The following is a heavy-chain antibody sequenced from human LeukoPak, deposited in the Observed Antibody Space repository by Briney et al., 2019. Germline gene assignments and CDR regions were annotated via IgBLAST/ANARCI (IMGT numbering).Heavy chain of an antibody. CDR3: ARGYCTGCSCWYFDH. CDR1: GFTFSGYG. V-gene: IGHV3-20*04. J-gene: IGHJ4*02. D-gene: IGHD2-15*01. Sequence: PGGSLRLSCAASGFTFSGYGMSWVRQAPGKGLEWVAGSKANGGRKVYADSVKGRVTISRDNAKKSLYLQMNSLRADDTALYYCARGYCTGCSCWYFDHWGQGTLVTVPS. CDR2: SKANGGRK.